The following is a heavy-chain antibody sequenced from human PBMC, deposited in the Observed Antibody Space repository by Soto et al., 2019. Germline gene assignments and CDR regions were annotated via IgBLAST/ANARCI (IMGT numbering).Heavy chain of an antibody. J-gene: IGHJ6*02. V-gene: IGHV4-31*03. D-gene: IGHD2-2*01. CDR1: GGSISSGGYY. Sequence: SETLSLTCTVSGGSISSGGYYWSWIRQHPGKGLEWIGYIYYSGSTYYNPSLKSRVTISVDTSKNQFSLKLSSVTAADTAVYYCARGSDIVVVPAANPNYGMDVWGQGTTVTVSS. CDR3: ARGSDIVVVPAANPNYGMDV. CDR2: IYYSGST.